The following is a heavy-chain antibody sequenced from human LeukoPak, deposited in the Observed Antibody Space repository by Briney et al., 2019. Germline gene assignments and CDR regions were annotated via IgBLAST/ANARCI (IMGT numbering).Heavy chain of an antibody. CDR2: INPNSGGT. V-gene: IGHV1-2*06. J-gene: IGHJ1*01. CDR3: ARWPVGFGKYYYDSSGYYQGS. Sequence: GASVKVSCKASGYTFTGYYMHWVRQAPGQGLEWMGRINPNSGGTNYAQKFQGRVTMTRDTSISTAYMELSRLRPGDTAVYYCARWPVGFGKYYYDSSGYYQGSWGQGTLVTVSS. CDR1: GYTFTGYY. D-gene: IGHD3-22*01.